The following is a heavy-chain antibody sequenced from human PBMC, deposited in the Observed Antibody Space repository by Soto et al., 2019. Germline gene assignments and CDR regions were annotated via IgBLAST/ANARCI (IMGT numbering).Heavy chain of an antibody. CDR1: GGSISSHY. Sequence: PFVILSHTCPVAGGSISSHYWNWIRQPQGKGLEWIGYSYYSGSTNYNPSLKSRVTISVDTSKNQFSLMLSSVTAADTAMDYGARGVRRAASSFYFADLGQGTLVTGS. CDR2: SYYSGST. V-gene: IGHV4-59*11. J-gene: IGHJ4*02. CDR3: ARGVRRAASSFYFAD. D-gene: IGHD2-15*01.